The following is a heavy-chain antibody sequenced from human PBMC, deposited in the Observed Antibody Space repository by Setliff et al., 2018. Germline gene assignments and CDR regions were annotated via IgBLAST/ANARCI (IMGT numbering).Heavy chain of an antibody. J-gene: IGHJ3*02. V-gene: IGHV3-48*03. D-gene: IGHD6-13*01. CDR2: ISSSGSTI. Sequence: GGSLRLSCAASGFTFSSYEMNWVRQAPGKGLEWVSYISSSGSTIYYADSVKGRFTISRDNAKNSVYLQMNSLRAEDTAVYYCASAGHSGSWFPFDAFHIWGQGTMVTVSS. CDR3: ASAGHSGSWFPFDAFHI. CDR1: GFTFSSYE.